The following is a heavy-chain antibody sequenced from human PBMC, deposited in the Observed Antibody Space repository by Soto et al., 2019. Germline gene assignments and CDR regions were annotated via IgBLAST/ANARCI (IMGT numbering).Heavy chain of an antibody. CDR1: GFTFNDYG. CDR3: ARGWPGYSSSWFAFDM. CDR2: VSYEGSSK. Sequence: QVQLVESGGGVVQPGRSLRLSCAASGFTFNDYGMHWVRQAPGKGLEWVAVVSYEGSSKYYADSVKGRFTVSRDNSKNTVYLQVNSLRPEDTAVYYCARGWPGYSSSWFAFDMWGRGAMVTVSS. V-gene: IGHV3-30*03. J-gene: IGHJ3*02. D-gene: IGHD6-13*01.